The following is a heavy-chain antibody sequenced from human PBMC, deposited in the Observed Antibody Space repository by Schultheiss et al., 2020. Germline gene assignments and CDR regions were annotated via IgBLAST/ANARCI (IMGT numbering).Heavy chain of an antibody. J-gene: IGHJ6*02. Sequence: ASVKVSCKASGYSFTSYDINWVRQATGQGLEWMGWMNPNSGNTGYAQKFQGRVTMTRNTSIRTAYMELSSLRSDDTAVYYCARGGYCSGGSCYSYYYYGMDVWGQGTTVTV. CDR2: MNPNSGNT. D-gene: IGHD2-15*01. CDR3: ARGGYCSGGSCYSYYYYGMDV. CDR1: GYSFTSYD. V-gene: IGHV1-8*01.